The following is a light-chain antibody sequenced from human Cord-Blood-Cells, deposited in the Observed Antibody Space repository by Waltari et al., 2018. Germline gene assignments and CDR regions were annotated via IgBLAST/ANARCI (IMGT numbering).Light chain of an antibody. V-gene: IGLV3-21*02. CDR1: NIGSKS. CDR2: DDA. J-gene: IGLJ1*01. CDR3: QVWDSSSDHYV. Sequence: SYVLTQPPSVSVAPGQTARITCGGNNIGSKSVHWYQQKPGQAPVLVVYDDADLPSGIPERFSGSNSGNTATLTSSRVEAGDEADYYCQVWDSSSDHYVFGTGTKVTVL.